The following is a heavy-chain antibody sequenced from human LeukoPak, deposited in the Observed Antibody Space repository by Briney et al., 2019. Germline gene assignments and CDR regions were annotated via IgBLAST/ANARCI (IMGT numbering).Heavy chain of an antibody. Sequence: KTSETLSLTCTVSGGSISSSSYYWGWIRQPPGKGLEWIGSIYYSGSTYYNPSLKSRVTISVDTSKNQFSLQLSSVTAADTAVYYCARYGLRQRTYYMDVWGKGTTVTVSS. J-gene: IGHJ6*03. V-gene: IGHV4-39*01. CDR1: GGSISSSSYY. D-gene: IGHD5-12*01. CDR2: IYYSGST. CDR3: ARYGLRQRTYYMDV.